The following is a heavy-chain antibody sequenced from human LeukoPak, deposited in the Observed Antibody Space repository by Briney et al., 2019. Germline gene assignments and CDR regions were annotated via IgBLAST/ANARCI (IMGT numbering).Heavy chain of an antibody. Sequence: PGGSLRLSCAASGFIFSDYAMHWVRQAPGKGLEWVSYISSSSSSIYYADSVKGRFTISRDNAKNSLYLQMNSLRAEDTAVYYCARGNYADSWGQGTLVTVSS. CDR1: GFIFSDYA. CDR3: ARGNYADS. J-gene: IGHJ4*02. V-gene: IGHV3-48*04. CDR2: ISSSSSSI.